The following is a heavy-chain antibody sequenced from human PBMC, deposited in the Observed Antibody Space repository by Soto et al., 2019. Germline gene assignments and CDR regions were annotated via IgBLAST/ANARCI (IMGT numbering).Heavy chain of an antibody. CDR1: GGSVSDGDYY. V-gene: IGHV4-30-4*01. CDR3: ARSGYSNYLFQNYYYYGMDV. J-gene: IGHJ6*02. CDR2: IYYSGNT. Sequence: ASETLSLTCTVSGGSVSDGDYYWSWIRQPPGKGLEWIGYIYYSGNTYYNPSLKSRVSISIDTSKSQFSLQLSSVTAADTAVYYCARSGYSNYLFQNYYYYGMDVWGQGTTVTVSS. D-gene: IGHD4-4*01.